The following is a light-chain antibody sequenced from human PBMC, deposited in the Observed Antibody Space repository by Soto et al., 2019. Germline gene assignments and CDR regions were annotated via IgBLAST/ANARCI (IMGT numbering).Light chain of an antibody. J-gene: IGKJ2*02. CDR3: KQRGKWPST. V-gene: IGKV3D-20*02. Sequence: EIVLTQSPGTLSLSPGERATLSCRASQSVSSSYLAWYQQKVGQAPRLLIYDAYTRATGVGARFTGSGSATDFSLTITSLEPEDFAVYYCKQRGKWPSTFGPGTKVDIK. CDR2: DAY. CDR1: QSVSSSY.